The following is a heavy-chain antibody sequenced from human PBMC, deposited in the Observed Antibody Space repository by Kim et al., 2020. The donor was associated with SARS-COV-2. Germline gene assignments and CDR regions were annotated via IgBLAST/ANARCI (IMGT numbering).Heavy chain of an antibody. J-gene: IGHJ4*02. CDR2: IRNKANNYAT. CDR3: ARSGNGYNDY. V-gene: IGHV3-73*01. CDR1: GFSFSGSS. D-gene: IGHD6-25*01. Sequence: GGSLRLSCAASGFSFSGSSLHWVRQAPGKGLEWLGRIRNKANNYATAYSASVKGRFAISRDDSTNTAYLQMSSLKTEDTAVYYCARSGNGYNDYWGQGTL.